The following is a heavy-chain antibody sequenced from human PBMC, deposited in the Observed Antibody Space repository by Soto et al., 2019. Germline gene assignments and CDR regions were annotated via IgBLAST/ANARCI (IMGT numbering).Heavy chain of an antibody. CDR3: ARSPSLTTVTFFDY. Sequence: QVQLQESGPGLVKPSQTLSLTCTVSGGSISSGGYYWSWIRQHPGKGLEWIGYIYYSGSTYYNPSLKSRVTISVDTSKNQFALKLSSVTAADTAVYYCARSPSLTTVTFFDYWGQGTLVTVSS. CDR1: GGSISSGGYY. J-gene: IGHJ4*02. CDR2: IYYSGST. D-gene: IGHD4-17*01. V-gene: IGHV4-31*03.